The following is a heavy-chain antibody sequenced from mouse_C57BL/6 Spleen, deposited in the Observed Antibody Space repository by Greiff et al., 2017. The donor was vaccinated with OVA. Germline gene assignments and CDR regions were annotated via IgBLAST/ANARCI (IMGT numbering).Heavy chain of an antibody. V-gene: IGHV3-6*01. D-gene: IGHD2-4*01. Sequence: EVQRVESGPGLVKPSQSLSLTCSVTGYSITSGYYWNWIRQFPGNKLEWMGYISYDGSNNYNPSLKNRISITRDTSKNQFFLKLNSVTTEDTATYYCARDGDYDGVYFDYWGQGTTLTVSS. J-gene: IGHJ2*01. CDR2: ISYDGSN. CDR3: ARDGDYDGVYFDY. CDR1: GYSITSGYY.